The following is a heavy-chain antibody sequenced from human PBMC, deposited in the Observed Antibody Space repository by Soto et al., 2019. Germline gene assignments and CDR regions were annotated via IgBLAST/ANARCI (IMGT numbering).Heavy chain of an antibody. Sequence: QVHLVQSGAEVKKAGASVKVSCKASGYTFTSYGITWVRQAPGQGLEWMGWISAHNGNTDYAQKLQGRVIVTRDTSTSTAYMELRSLISDDTAVYYCARGRYGDYGGQGALVTVSS. CDR2: ISAHNGNT. CDR3: ARGRYGDY. D-gene: IGHD1-1*01. CDR1: GYTFTSYG. V-gene: IGHV1-18*01. J-gene: IGHJ4*02.